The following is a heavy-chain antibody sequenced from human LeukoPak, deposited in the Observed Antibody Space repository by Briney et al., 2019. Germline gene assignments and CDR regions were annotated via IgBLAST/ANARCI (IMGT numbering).Heavy chain of an antibody. J-gene: IGHJ4*02. CDR2: INSRGSAI. V-gene: IGHV3-11*01. CDR1: GFAFSDYY. CDR3: ARERDYYGSGSRYKFDY. Sequence: PGGSLRLSCAASGFAFSDYYMSWIRQAPGKGLEWVSYINSRGSAIYYADSVKGRFTISRDNAKNSLYLQMNSLRAEDTAVYYCARERDYYGSGSRYKFDYWGQGTLVTVSS. D-gene: IGHD3-10*01.